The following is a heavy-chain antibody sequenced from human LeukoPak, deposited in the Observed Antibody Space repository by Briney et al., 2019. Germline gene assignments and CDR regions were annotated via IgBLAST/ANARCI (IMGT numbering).Heavy chain of an antibody. V-gene: IGHV1-18*04. Sequence: ASVKVSCKASGYIFPSYGISWVRQAPGQGLEWMGWISAYNGNTNFAQKLQGRVTMTTDTSTSTAYMELRSLRSDDTAVYYCARGGLVVVVPATPSTAPGLLHWLDPWGQGTLVSVSS. J-gene: IGHJ5*02. D-gene: IGHD2-15*01. CDR2: ISAYNGNT. CDR1: GYIFPSYG. CDR3: ARGGLVVVVPATPSTAPGLLHWLDP.